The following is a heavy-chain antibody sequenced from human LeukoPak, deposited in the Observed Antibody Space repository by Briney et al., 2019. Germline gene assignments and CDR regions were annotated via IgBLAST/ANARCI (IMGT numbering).Heavy chain of an antibody. V-gene: IGHV4-34*01. CDR2: INHSGST. CDR1: GGSFSGYY. Sequence: PSETLSLTCAVYGGSFSGYYWSWIRQPPAKGLEWIGEINHSGSTNYNPSLKSRVTISVDTSKNQFSLKLSSVTAADTAVYYCARGMPTITIFGVILNWFDPWGQGTLVTVSS. J-gene: IGHJ5*02. D-gene: IGHD3-3*01. CDR3: ARGMPTITIFGVILNWFDP.